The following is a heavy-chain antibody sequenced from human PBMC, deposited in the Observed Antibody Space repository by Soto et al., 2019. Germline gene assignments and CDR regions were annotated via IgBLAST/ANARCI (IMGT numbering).Heavy chain of an antibody. Sequence: PGGALRRSCSGSVFTFSSYEMNWWRQAPWKGLEWVSYISSSGSTIYYADSVKGRFTISRDNAKNSLYLQMNSLRAEDTAVYYCARAPPLLDSSGWIYFDYWGQGTLVTVSS. CDR2: ISSSGSTI. CDR1: VFTFSSYE. V-gene: IGHV3-48*03. D-gene: IGHD3-22*01. CDR3: ARAPPLLDSSGWIYFDY. J-gene: IGHJ4*02.